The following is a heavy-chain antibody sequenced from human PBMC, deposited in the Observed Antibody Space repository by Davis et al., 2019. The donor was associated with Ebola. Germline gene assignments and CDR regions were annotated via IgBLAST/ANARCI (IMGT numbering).Heavy chain of an antibody. CDR2: INPSGGST. D-gene: IGHD3-22*01. CDR1: GHTFTSYY. J-gene: IGHJ2*01. CDR3: ARVYYYDSSGWFRDWYFDL. V-gene: IGHV1-46*01. Sequence: AASVKVSCKASGHTFTSYYMHWVRQAPGQGLEWMGIINPSGGSTNYAQKFQGRVTITADKSTSTAYMELSSLRSEDTAVYYCARVYYYDSSGWFRDWYFDLWGRGTLVTVSS.